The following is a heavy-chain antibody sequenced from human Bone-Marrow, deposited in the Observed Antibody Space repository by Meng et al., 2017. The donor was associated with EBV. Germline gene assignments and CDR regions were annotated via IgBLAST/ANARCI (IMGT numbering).Heavy chain of an antibody. Sequence: HGAGHRVGKTSGAPSLTCAFSGWSHRRKYLVRWVRQPPGTGLEWIGEIYHSGSTNYNPSLKSRVTISVDKSKNQFSLKLSSVTAADTAVYYCAKRTTAYLFDYWGQGTLVTVSS. CDR2: IYHSGST. V-gene: IGHV4-4*02. CDR1: GWSHRRKYL. CDR3: AKRTTAYLFDY. D-gene: IGHD4-17*01. J-gene: IGHJ4*02.